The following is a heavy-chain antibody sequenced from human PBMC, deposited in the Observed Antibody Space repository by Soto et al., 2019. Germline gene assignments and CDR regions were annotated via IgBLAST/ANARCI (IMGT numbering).Heavy chain of an antibody. V-gene: IGHV3-13*01. Sequence: GGSLRLSCAASGFTFSSYDMHWVRQATGKGLEWVSAIGTAGDTYYPGSVKGRFTISRENAKNSLYLQMNSLRAGDTAVYYCAREDRYCSSTSCSVAFDIWGQGTMVTVSS. D-gene: IGHD2-2*01. J-gene: IGHJ3*02. CDR3: AREDRYCSSTSCSVAFDI. CDR1: GFTFSSYD. CDR2: IGTAGDT.